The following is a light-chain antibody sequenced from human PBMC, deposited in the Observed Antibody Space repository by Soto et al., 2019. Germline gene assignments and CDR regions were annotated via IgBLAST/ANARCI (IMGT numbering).Light chain of an antibody. J-gene: IGKJ4*01. CDR1: QTISTY. Sequence: DIQMTQSPSSLSASVGDRVTITCRASQTISTYLNWYQQTPGKAPTLLLYGASSLQSWVPSRFSGSGSGTNFTLTIWSLQPEDFATYYCQQSYSLPLTFGGGTKVEIK. CDR3: QQSYSLPLT. V-gene: IGKV1-39*01. CDR2: GAS.